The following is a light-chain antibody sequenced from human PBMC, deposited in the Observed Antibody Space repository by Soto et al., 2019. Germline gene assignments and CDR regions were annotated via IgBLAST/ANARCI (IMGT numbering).Light chain of an antibody. V-gene: IGLV2-8*01. CDR2: EVD. CDR3: ASYAGSDNYV. J-gene: IGLJ1*01. CDR1: SGDIGGYNY. Sequence: QSALTQPPSASGPPGQSVTISCTGTSGDIGGYNYVSWFQQYPGKAPKLMIFEVDKRPSGVPDRFSGSKSGNTASLTVSGLRADDEADYYCASYAGSDNYVFGTGTKVTVL.